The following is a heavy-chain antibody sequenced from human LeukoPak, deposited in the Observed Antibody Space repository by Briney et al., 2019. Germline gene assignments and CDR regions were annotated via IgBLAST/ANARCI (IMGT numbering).Heavy chain of an antibody. Sequence: ASVKVSCKASGYTFTSYGISWVRQAPGQGLEWMGWINAGNGNTKYSQKFQGGVTITRDTSASTAYMELSSLRSEDTAVYYCARAGYSYGGYYYYGMDVWGQGTTVTVSS. V-gene: IGHV1-3*01. CDR2: INAGNGNT. CDR3: ARAGYSYGGYYYYGMDV. CDR1: GYTFTSYG. J-gene: IGHJ6*02. D-gene: IGHD5-18*01.